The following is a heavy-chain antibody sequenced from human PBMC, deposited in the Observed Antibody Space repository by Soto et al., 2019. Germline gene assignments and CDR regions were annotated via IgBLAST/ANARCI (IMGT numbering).Heavy chain of an antibody. CDR2: IIPILGIA. V-gene: IGHV1-69*02. CDR1: GGTFSSYT. D-gene: IGHD2-15*01. J-gene: IGHJ5*02. CDR3: ALQRLYCSGGSCYSGQATAFDP. Sequence: ASVKVSCKASGGTFSSYTISWVRQAPGQGLEWMGRIIPILGIANYAQKFQGRVTITADKSTSTAYMELSSLRSEDTAVYYCALQRLYCSGGSCYSGQATAFDPWGQGTLVTVS.